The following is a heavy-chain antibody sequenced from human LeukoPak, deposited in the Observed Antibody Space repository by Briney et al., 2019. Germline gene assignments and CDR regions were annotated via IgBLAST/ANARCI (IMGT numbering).Heavy chain of an antibody. Sequence: PSETLSLTSTVSGGSISSYYWSWIRQPPGKGLEWIGYIYYSGITNYNPSLKSRVTISVDTSKNQFSLNLSSVTAADTAVYYCARYSYGGYYFDYWGQGTLVTVSS. J-gene: IGHJ4*02. CDR1: GGSISSYY. CDR3: ARYSYGGYYFDY. D-gene: IGHD5-18*01. CDR2: IYYSGIT. V-gene: IGHV4-59*01.